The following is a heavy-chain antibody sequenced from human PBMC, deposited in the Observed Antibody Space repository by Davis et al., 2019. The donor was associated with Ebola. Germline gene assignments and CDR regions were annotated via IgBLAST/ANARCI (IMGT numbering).Heavy chain of an antibody. J-gene: IGHJ5*02. V-gene: IGHV3-48*02. Sequence: GESLKISCVGSGFNFNNHAVSWVRQAPGKGLEWIAYISSSSDSVYYADSVEGRFTISRDNARNSLYLQMNGLRDEDTAVYYCARSYLISTWGQGTLVTVSS. CDR1: GFNFNNHA. CDR2: ISSSSDSV. D-gene: IGHD3-10*01. CDR3: ARSYLIST.